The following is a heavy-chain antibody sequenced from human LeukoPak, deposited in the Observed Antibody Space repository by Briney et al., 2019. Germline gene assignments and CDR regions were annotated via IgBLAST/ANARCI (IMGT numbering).Heavy chain of an antibody. D-gene: IGHD6-19*01. J-gene: IGHJ4*02. V-gene: IGHV3-30-3*01. CDR2: ISYDGSKK. CDR3: AKAAEYSSGWPSAVGASFDY. CDR1: GFTFSSYA. Sequence: PGGSLRLSCAASGFTFSSYAMHWVRQAPGKGLEWVTVISYDGSKKYYVDSVKGRFTISRDNSKDTLYLQMNSLRAEDTAVYYCAKAAEYSSGWPSAVGASFDYWGQGTLVTVSS.